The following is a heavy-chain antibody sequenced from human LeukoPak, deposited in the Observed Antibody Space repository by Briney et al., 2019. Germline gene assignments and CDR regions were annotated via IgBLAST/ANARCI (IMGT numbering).Heavy chain of an antibody. CDR1: GFTFSSYG. CDR3: AKADRPTMIVVVITTIIDY. J-gene: IGHJ4*02. Sequence: GGSLRLSCAASGFTFSSYGMSWVRQAPGKGLEWVSAISGSGGSTYYADSVKGRFTISRDNSKNTLYLQMNSLRAEDTAVYYCAKADRPTMIVVVITTIIDYWGQGTLVTVSS. D-gene: IGHD3-22*01. V-gene: IGHV3-23*01. CDR2: ISGSGGST.